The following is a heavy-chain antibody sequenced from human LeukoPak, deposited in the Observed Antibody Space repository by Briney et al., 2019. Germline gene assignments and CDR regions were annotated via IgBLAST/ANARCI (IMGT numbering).Heavy chain of an antibody. CDR2: ISGGRDYI. Sequence: GGSLRLSCAASGFTFSRYTMNWVRQAPGKGLEWVSSISGGRDYIYYADSVKGRFTISRDNAKNSLYLQMNSLRAEDTAVYHCASDSGGTLDYWGQGTLVTVSS. CDR1: GFTFSRYT. J-gene: IGHJ4*02. V-gene: IGHV3-21*01. CDR3: ASDSGGTLDY. D-gene: IGHD3-16*01.